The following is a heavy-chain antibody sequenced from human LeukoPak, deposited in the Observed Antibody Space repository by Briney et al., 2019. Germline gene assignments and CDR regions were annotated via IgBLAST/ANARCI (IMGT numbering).Heavy chain of an antibody. J-gene: IGHJ4*02. CDR3: AQNMVRGVITFE. V-gene: IGHV3-23*01. Sequence: GGSLRLSCAASGFTFSSYAMSWVRQAPGKGLEWVSAISGSGGSTYYADSVKGRFTISRDNSKNTLYLQMNSLRAEDTAVHYCAQNMVRGVITFEWGQGTLVTVSS. CDR2: ISGSGGST. D-gene: IGHD3-10*01. CDR1: GFTFSSYA.